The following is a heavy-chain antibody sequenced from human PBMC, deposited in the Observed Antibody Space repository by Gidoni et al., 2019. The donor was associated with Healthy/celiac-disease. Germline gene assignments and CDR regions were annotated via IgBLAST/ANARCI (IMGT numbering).Heavy chain of an antibody. Sequence: EVQLVESGGGLVQPGGSLRLSCAASGFTFSSYWMSWVRQAPGKGLEWVANIKQDGSEEYYVDSVKGRFTISRDNAKNSLYLQMNSLRAEDTAVYYCATEVYDSSGYYIDYFDYWGQGTLVTVSS. CDR2: IKQDGSEE. J-gene: IGHJ4*02. CDR1: GFTFSSYW. D-gene: IGHD3-22*01. CDR3: ATEVYDSSGYYIDYFDY. V-gene: IGHV3-7*01.